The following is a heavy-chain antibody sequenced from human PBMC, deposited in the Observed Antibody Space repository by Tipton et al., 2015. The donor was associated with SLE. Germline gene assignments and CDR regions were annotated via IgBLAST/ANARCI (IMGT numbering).Heavy chain of an antibody. CDR1: GGSISSGGYY. J-gene: IGHJ4*02. Sequence: TLSLTCTVSGGSISSGGYYWSWIRQPPGKGLEWIGEINHSGSTNYNPSLKSRVTISVDTSKNQFSLKLSSVTAADTAVYYCASTSGSYYHLWDYWGQGTLVTVSS. CDR2: INHSGST. V-gene: IGHV4-39*07. CDR3: ASTSGSYYHLWDY. D-gene: IGHD1-26*01.